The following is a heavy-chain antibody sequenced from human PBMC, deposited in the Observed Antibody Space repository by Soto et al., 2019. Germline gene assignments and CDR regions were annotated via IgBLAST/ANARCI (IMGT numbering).Heavy chain of an antibody. CDR1: GGSISTYY. J-gene: IGHJ4*02. CDR3: SRGGHCTDGVCSALDY. V-gene: IGHV4-59*08. D-gene: IGHD2-8*01. CDR2: IYYGGSA. Sequence: QVQLQQSGPGLVKPSETLSLTCTVSGGSISTYYWSWIRQPPGKGLEWIGYIYYGGSANYNPSLERRVTISLDRSKPQFSLRLNSVTAADTAVYYCSRGGHCTDGVCSALDYWGQGTLVTVSS.